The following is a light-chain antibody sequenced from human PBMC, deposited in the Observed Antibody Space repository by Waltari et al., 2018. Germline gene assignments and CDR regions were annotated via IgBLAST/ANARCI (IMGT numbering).Light chain of an antibody. CDR2: QNN. J-gene: IGLJ1*01. Sequence: SYELTQPPSVSVSPGQTANITCSGDKLGNKYVCWFQQKPGQSPLLVIFQNNRRPSGIPERFSGSNSWNTATLTISGTQVMDEADFYCQAWDSSTAVFGSGTKVTVL. CDR1: KLGNKY. CDR3: QAWDSSTAV. V-gene: IGLV3-1*01.